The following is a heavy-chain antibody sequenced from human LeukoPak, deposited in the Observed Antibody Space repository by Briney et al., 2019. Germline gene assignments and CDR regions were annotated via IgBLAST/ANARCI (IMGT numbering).Heavy chain of an antibody. D-gene: IGHD3-10*01. Sequence: GGSLRLSCAASGFTFDDYAMHWVRQAPGKGLEWVSGISWNSGSIGYADSVKGRFTISRDNAKNSLYLQMNSLRAEDTALYYCAKASYGSGSYYSNLDFDPWGQGTLVTVSS. V-gene: IGHV3-9*01. J-gene: IGHJ5*02. CDR2: ISWNSGSI. CDR1: GFTFDDYA. CDR3: AKASYGSGSYYSNLDFDP.